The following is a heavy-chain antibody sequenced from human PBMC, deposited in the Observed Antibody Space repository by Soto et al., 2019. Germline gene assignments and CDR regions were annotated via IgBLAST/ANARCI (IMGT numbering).Heavy chain of an antibody. J-gene: IGHJ4*02. D-gene: IGHD1-26*01. CDR2: IWYDGSYK. CDR1: GFTFSIYG. V-gene: IGHV3-33*01. CDR3: HISGSYGY. Sequence: PGGSLRLSCEASGFTFSIYGMHWVRQAPGKGLKWVAVIWYDGSYKYYADSVKGRFTISRDNSKNTLYLQMNNLRAEDTAVYYCHISGSYGYWGQGTLVTVSS.